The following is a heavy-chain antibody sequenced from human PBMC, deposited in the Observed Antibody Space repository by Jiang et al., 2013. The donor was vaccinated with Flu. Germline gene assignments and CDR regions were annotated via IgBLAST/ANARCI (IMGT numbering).Heavy chain of an antibody. J-gene: IGHJ6*02. CDR2: INSNTGNP. V-gene: IGHV7-4-1*02. D-gene: IGHD6-13*01. Sequence: QSGSELKKPGASVKVSCKASGYSFTSYAMNWVRQAPGQGLEWMGWINSNTGNPTYAQGFTGRFVFSLDTSVSTAYLQISSLKAEDTAVYYCAGLGRIAASGNYYGMDVWGQGTTITVSS. CDR1: GYSFTSYA. CDR3: AGLGRIAASGNYYGMDV.